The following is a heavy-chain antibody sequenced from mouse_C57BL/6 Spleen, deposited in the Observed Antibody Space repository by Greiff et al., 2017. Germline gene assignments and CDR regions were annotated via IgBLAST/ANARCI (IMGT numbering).Heavy chain of an antibody. V-gene: IGHV1-82*01. Sequence: VQLQQSGPELVKPGASVKISCKASGYAFSSSWMNWVKQRPGKGLEWIGRIYPGDGDTNYNGKFKGKATLTADKSSSTAYMQLSSLTSEDSAVYFCAREGSYYYGRRGYFDVWGTGTTVTVSS. D-gene: IGHD1-1*01. CDR2: IYPGDGDT. CDR1: GYAFSSSW. J-gene: IGHJ1*03. CDR3: AREGSYYYGRRGYFDV.